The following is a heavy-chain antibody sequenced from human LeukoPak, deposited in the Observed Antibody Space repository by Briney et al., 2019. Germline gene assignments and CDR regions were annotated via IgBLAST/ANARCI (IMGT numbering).Heavy chain of an antibody. CDR3: ARDSEMATIGPNWFDP. J-gene: IGHJ5*02. D-gene: IGHD5-24*01. V-gene: IGHV1-2*02. CDR1: GYTFTGYY. CDR2: INPNSGGT. Sequence: ASVKVSCKASGYTFTGYYMHWVRQAPGQGLEWMGWINPNSGGTNYAQKFQGRVTMTRDTSISTAYMELSRLRSDDTAVYYCARDSEMATIGPNWFDPWGQGTLVTVSS.